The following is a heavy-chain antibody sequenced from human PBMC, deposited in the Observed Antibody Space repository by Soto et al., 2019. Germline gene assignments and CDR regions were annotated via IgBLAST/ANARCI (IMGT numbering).Heavy chain of an antibody. CDR3: TSTVWYYYDSSGFYPDV. V-gene: IGHV3-15*01. CDR1: GFSFTIAW. Sequence: PGGSLRLSCTASGFSFTIAWMTWVRQAPGKGLEWLGRVKSRSSGGTVDYSAPVKGRFTISRDDSMNTVILQMNSLKMEDTAVYHCTSTVWYYYDSSGFYPDVWGQGTTVTDSS. CDR2: VKSRSSGGTV. J-gene: IGHJ6*02. D-gene: IGHD3-22*01.